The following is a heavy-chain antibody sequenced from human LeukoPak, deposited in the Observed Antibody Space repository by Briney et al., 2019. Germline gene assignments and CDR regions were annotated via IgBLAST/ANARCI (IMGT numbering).Heavy chain of an antibody. CDR3: ARSVIAVAGPDY. V-gene: IGHV1-69*02. D-gene: IGHD6-19*01. CDR1: GGTFSSYT. CDR2: IIPILGIA. J-gene: IGHJ4*02. Sequence: ASVKVSCKASGGTFSSYTISWVRQAPGQGLEGMGRIIPILGIANYAQKFQGRVTITSDKSTSTAYMELSSLRSEDTAVYYCARSVIAVAGPDYWGQGTLVTVSS.